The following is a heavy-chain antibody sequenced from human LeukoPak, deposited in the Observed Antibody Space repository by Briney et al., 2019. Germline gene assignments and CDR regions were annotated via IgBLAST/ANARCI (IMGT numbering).Heavy chain of an antibody. CDR2: INPGDSDP. D-gene: IGHD6-6*01. Sequence: GESLQISCQASGSPSNNYWIGWARQMPGKGLEWMGIINPGDSDPRYSPSLQGRATISADRSISTAYLQCSSLKASDTAMYYCARHGVGSSWFGFDYWGQGTLVTVSS. CDR1: GSPSNNYW. CDR3: ARHGVGSSWFGFDY. J-gene: IGHJ4*02. V-gene: IGHV5-51*01.